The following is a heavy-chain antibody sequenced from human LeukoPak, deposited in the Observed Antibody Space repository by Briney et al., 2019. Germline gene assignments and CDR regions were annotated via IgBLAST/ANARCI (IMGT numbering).Heavy chain of an antibody. V-gene: IGHV3-30*03. CDR2: ISYDGSNK. CDR3: TRDQTPYY. J-gene: IGHJ4*02. CDR1: GFTFSSYG. Sequence: PGGSLRLSCAASGFTFSSYGMHWVRQAPGKGLEWVAVISYDGSNKYYADSVKGRFTISRDNSKNTLYLQMNSVRAEDTAVYYCTRDQTPYYWGQGTLVTVSS.